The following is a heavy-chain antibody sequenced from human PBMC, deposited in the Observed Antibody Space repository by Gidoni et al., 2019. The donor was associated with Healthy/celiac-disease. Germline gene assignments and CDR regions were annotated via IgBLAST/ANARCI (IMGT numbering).Heavy chain of an antibody. V-gene: IGHV3-30*18. Sequence: QVQLVESGGGVVQPGRSLRPSCAASGFTFSSYGMHWARQAPGKGLEWVAVISYDGSNKYYADSVKGRFTISRDNSKNTLYLQMNSLRAEDTAVYYCAKGGVVVTAIDDYWGQGTLVTVSS. J-gene: IGHJ4*02. D-gene: IGHD2-21*02. CDR3: AKGGVVVTAIDDY. CDR1: GFTFSSYG. CDR2: ISYDGSNK.